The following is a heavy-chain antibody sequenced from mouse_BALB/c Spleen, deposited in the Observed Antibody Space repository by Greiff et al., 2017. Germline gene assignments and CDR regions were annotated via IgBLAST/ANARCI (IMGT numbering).Heavy chain of an antibody. CDR1: GFTFSSYG. J-gene: IGHJ2*01. CDR3: ARRDYGNLHYFDY. D-gene: IGHD2-1*01. V-gene: IGHV5-6*01. CDR2: ISSGGSYT. Sequence: DVHLVESGGDLVKPGGSLKLSCAASGFTFSSYGMSWVRQTPDKRLEWVATISSGGSYTYYPDSVKGRFTISRDNAKNTLYLQMSSLKSEDTAMYYCARRDYGNLHYFDYWGQGTTLTVSS.